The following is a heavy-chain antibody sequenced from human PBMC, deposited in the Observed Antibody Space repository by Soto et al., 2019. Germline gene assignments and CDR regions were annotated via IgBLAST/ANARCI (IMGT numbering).Heavy chain of an antibody. CDR3: ARQPTTADSDLWFDP. D-gene: IGHD3-22*01. V-gene: IGHV4-39*01. Sequence: QLQLQESGPGLVKASETLSLTCNVSGGSISSSLSYWAWIRQPPGKGLEWLANIFYSGSTYYNPSLASRVTVSVATSKNQFSLKLSSVTAADTAVYYCARQPTTADSDLWFDPWGQGTLVTVSS. CDR1: GGSISSSLSY. J-gene: IGHJ5*02. CDR2: IFYSGST.